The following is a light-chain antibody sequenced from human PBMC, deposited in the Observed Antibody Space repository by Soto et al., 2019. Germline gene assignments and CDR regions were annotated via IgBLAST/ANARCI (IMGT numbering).Light chain of an antibody. CDR3: SSYTTNILPVV. V-gene: IGLV2-14*01. J-gene: IGLJ2*01. CDR1: SGDIGGYNY. Sequence: QSALTQPASVSGSPGQSITISCTGTSGDIGGYNYVSWYQQHPGKAPKLLISEVTNRPSGVSNRFSGSKSGNTASLTISGLQAEDEADYYCSSYTTNILPVVFGGGTKVTVL. CDR2: EVT.